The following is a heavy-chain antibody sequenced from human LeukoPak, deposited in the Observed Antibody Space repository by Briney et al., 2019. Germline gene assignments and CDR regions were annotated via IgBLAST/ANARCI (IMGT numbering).Heavy chain of an antibody. CDR1: GFTFNTYS. V-gene: IGHV3-48*01. CDR3: ARDHYHSYGDYVDFDY. D-gene: IGHD4-17*01. CDR2: ISGSSDAM. J-gene: IGHJ4*02. Sequence: PGGSLRLSCAASGFTFNTYSMNWVRQAPGKGLEWVSYISGSSDAMYYADSVKGRFIVSRDNAKNSLYLQMNSLRAEDTAVYYCARDHYHSYGDYVDFDYWGQGTLVTVSS.